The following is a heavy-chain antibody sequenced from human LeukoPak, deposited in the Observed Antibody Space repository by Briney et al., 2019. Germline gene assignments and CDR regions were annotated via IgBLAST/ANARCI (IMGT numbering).Heavy chain of an antibody. D-gene: IGHD6-19*01. Sequence: SETLSLTCTVSGDSISNSYWSWIRQTPGKGLEWIGYIHYSGSTNYNPSLKSRVTISLDTSQSQFSLRLTSLTAADTAVYYCARNQWLAHDVFNFWGQGTMVTVPS. J-gene: IGHJ3*01. CDR2: IHYSGST. CDR3: ARNQWLAHDVFNF. V-gene: IGHV4-59*01. CDR1: GDSISNSY.